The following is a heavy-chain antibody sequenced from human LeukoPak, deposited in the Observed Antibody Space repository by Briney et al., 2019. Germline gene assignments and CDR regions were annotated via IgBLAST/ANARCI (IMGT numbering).Heavy chain of an antibody. D-gene: IGHD3-16*01. Sequence: PSETLSLTCTVSGGSISSSSYYWGWIRQPPGKGLEWIGSIYYSGSTYYNPSLKSRVTISVDRSKNQFSLKLSSVTAADTAVYYCACSLVASGGRFDYWGQGTLVTVSS. CDR2: IYYSGST. CDR1: GGSISSSSYY. J-gene: IGHJ4*02. V-gene: IGHV4-39*07. CDR3: ACSLVASGGRFDY.